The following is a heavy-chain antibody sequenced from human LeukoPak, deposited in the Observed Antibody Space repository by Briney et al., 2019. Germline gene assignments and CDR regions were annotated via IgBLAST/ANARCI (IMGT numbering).Heavy chain of an antibody. Sequence: SETLSLTCTVSGGSISSYYWSWIRQPPGKGLEWIGSIYHSGSTYYNPSLKSRVTISVDTSKNQFSLKLSSVTAADTAVYYCAREVGRSSSESLDYWGQGTLVTVSS. D-gene: IGHD6-6*01. CDR2: IYHSGST. J-gene: IGHJ4*02. CDR1: GGSISSYY. CDR3: AREVGRSSSESLDY. V-gene: IGHV4-59*12.